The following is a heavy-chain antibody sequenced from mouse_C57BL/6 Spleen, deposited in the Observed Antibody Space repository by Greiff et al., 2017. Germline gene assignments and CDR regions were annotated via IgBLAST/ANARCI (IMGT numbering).Heavy chain of an antibody. CDR3: ARWPYYGSYAMDY. CDR2: IDPANGNT. CDR1: GFNIKNTY. Sequence: EVMLVESVAELVRPGASVKLSCTASGFNIKNTYMHWVKQRPEQGLEWIGRIDPANGNTKYAPKFQGKATITADTSSNTAYLQLSSLTSEDTAIYYCARWPYYGSYAMDYWGQGTSVTVSS. D-gene: IGHD1-1*01. V-gene: IGHV14-3*01. J-gene: IGHJ4*01.